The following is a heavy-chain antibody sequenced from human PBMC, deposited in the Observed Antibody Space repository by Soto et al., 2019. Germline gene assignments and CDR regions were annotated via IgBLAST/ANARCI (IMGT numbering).Heavy chain of an antibody. CDR1: GFSLNTNGVG. CDR2: IYWDDDK. J-gene: IGHJ5*02. V-gene: IGHV2-5*02. Sequence: QITLKESGPTLVKPTQTLTLTCTFSGFSLNTNGVGVGWIRQPPGKALEWLALIYWDDDKRYSPSLKSRLTITKDTSKNQVVLTLTNMDPLDTATYYCAHRGVQHGSGQRWFDPWGQGTLVTVSS. CDR3: AHRGVQHGSGQRWFDP. D-gene: IGHD3-10*01.